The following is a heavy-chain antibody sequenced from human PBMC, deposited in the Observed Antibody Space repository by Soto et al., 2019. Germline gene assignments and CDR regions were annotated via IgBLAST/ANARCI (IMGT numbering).Heavy chain of an antibody. CDR2: IYYSGNI. V-gene: IGHV4-39*02. CDR1: GGSIGSSSYY. D-gene: IGHD1-1*01. Sequence: SETLSLTCTVSGGSIGSSSYYWGWIRQPPGKRLEWIGTIYYSGNIYYNPSLKSRVTISVDTAKNQFSLKLSSVTAADTAVYYCARDSVLEYGNWFDPWGQGTLVTVSS. J-gene: IGHJ5*02. CDR3: ARDSVLEYGNWFDP.